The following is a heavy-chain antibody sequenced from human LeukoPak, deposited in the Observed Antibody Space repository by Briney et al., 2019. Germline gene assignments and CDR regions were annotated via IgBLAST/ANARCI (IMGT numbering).Heavy chain of an antibody. CDR1: GGSFSGYY. CDR3: ARGRGGYCSSTSCSYFDY. Sequence: SETLSPTCAVYGGSFSGYYWSWIRQPPGKGLEWIGEINHSGSTNYNPSLKSRVTISVDTSKSQFSLKLSSVTAADTAVYYCARGRGGYCSSTSCSYFDYWGQGTLVTVSS. V-gene: IGHV4-34*01. J-gene: IGHJ4*02. D-gene: IGHD2-2*01. CDR2: INHSGST.